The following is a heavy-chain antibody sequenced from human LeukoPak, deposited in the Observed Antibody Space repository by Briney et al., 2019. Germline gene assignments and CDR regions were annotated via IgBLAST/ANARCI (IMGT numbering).Heavy chain of an antibody. Sequence: PSETLSLTCTVSGGSISSYYWSWIRQPPGKGLEWIGSIYYSGSTYYNPSLKSRVTISVDTSKNQFSLKLSSVTAADTAVYYCARDGSNWFDPWGQGTLVTVSS. CDR3: ARDGSNWFDP. V-gene: IGHV4-59*12. J-gene: IGHJ5*02. CDR2: IYYSGST. CDR1: GGSISSYY.